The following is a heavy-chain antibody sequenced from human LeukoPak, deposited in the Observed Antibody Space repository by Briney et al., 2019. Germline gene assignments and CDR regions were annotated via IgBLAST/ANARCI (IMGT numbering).Heavy chain of an antibody. CDR1: GGSISSSSYY. V-gene: IGHV4-39*01. Sequence: SETLSLTCPVSGGSISSSSYYWGWIRQPPGKGLEWIGSIYYSGSTYYNPSLKSRVTISVDTSKNQFSLKLSSVTAADTAVYYCARPSPYCGGDCYWDWGQGTLVTVSS. CDR2: IYYSGST. J-gene: IGHJ4*02. CDR3: ARPSPYCGGDCYWD. D-gene: IGHD2-21*01.